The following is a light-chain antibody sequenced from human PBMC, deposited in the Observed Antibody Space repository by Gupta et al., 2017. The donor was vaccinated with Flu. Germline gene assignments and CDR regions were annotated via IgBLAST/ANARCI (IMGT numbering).Light chain of an antibody. V-gene: IGLV1-51*01. J-gene: IGLJ3*02. CDR2: DND. Sequence: QSVLTQPPSVSAAPGQKVTISCSGSRSNIGNNYVSWYQQLPGTAPKRLIYDNDNRPSGMPDRFSGSKSGTSATLGITGLQTGDEADYYCATWDSSLSAGVFGGGTKLTVL. CDR3: ATWDSSLSAGV. CDR1: RSNIGNNY.